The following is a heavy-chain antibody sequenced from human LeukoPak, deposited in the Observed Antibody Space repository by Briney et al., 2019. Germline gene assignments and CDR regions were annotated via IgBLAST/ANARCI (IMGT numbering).Heavy chain of an antibody. CDR1: DGSLSGYY. Sequence: PSETLSLTCAVYDGSLSGYYWSWIRQPPGRGLEWVGEINQSGSTNYNPSLKSRVTISVDTSKNQFSLKLNSVTAADTAVYYCARGARYCTSTSCYRTYYMDVWGKGTTVTVSS. J-gene: IGHJ6*03. D-gene: IGHD2-2*01. V-gene: IGHV4-34*01. CDR3: ARGARYCTSTSCYRTYYMDV. CDR2: INQSGST.